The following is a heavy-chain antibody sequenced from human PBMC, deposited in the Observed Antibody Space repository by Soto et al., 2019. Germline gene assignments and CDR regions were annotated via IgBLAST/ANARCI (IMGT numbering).Heavy chain of an antibody. Sequence: PGGSLRLSCTASGFTFGDYAMSWFRQAPGKGLEWVSAISGSGGSTYYADSVKGRFTISRDNSKNTLYLQMNSLRAEDTAVYYCAKEVSCSGYYMETTGMYVWGKGTTVTVSS. D-gene: IGHD3-3*01. J-gene: IGHJ6*03. V-gene: IGHV3-23*01. CDR1: GFTFGDYA. CDR3: AKEVSCSGYYMETTGMYV. CDR2: ISGSGGST.